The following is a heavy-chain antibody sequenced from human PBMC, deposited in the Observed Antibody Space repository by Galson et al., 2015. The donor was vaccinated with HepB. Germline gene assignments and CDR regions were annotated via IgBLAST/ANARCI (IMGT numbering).Heavy chain of an antibody. Sequence: SVKVSCKASGYTFTSYAMHWVRQAPGQRLEWMGWINAGNGNTKYSQKFQGRVTITRDTSASTAYMELSSLRSEDTAVYYCARGLDYYGSGTNWFDPWGQGTLVTVSS. CDR2: INAGNGNT. J-gene: IGHJ5*02. CDR1: GYTFTSYA. CDR3: ARGLDYYGSGTNWFDP. V-gene: IGHV1-3*01. D-gene: IGHD3-10*01.